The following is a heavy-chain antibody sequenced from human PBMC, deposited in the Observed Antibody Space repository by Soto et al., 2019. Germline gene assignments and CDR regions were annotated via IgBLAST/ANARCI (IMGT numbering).Heavy chain of an antibody. CDR3: AKRGEKTGRNFDC. J-gene: IGHJ4*02. V-gene: IGHV3-23*01. Sequence: GGSLRLSCAASGLSFGSCALSWVRQAPGKGLEWVSTISGSDGKTFYADSVKGRFTISRDNSRNTLYLQMSSLRAEDTAIYYCAKRGEKTGRNFDCWGQGTLVTVSS. D-gene: IGHD3-10*01. CDR2: ISGSDGKT. CDR1: GLSFGSCA.